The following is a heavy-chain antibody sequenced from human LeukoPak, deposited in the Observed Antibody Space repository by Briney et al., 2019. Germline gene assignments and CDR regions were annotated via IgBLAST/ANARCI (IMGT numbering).Heavy chain of an antibody. V-gene: IGHV4-4*09. D-gene: IGHD6-13*01. J-gene: IGHJ4*02. Sequence: PSETLSLTCTVSGGSISSYDWSWIRQPPGKGLEWIGYIYTSGSTNYNPSLKSRVTISVDTSKNPFSLKLSSVTAADTAVYYCARHESIAAAPDYWGQGTLVTVSS. CDR1: GGSISSYD. CDR2: IYTSGST. CDR3: ARHESIAAAPDY.